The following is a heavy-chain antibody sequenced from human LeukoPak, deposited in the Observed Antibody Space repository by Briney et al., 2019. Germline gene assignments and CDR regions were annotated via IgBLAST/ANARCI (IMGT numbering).Heavy chain of an antibody. CDR2: INHSGST. V-gene: IGHV4-34*01. CDR1: GGSFSGYY. CDR3: ARAYSSSWYYFDY. Sequence: PSETLSLTCAVYGGSFSGYYWSWIRQPPGKGREWIGEINHSGSTNYNPSLKSRVTISVDTSKNQFSLKLSSVTAADTAVYYCARAYSSSWYYFDYWGQGTLVTVSS. D-gene: IGHD6-13*01. J-gene: IGHJ4*02.